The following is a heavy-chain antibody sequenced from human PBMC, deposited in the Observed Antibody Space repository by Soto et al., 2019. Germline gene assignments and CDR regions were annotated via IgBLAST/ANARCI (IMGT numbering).Heavy chain of an antibody. Sequence: LRLSCAASGFTFSKYSMNWVRQAPGKGLEWVGRIKSKTDGGTTDYAAPVKGRFTISRDDSKNTLYLQMNSLKTEDTAVYYCTTLSITIFGVVLMDVWGQGTTVTVSS. D-gene: IGHD3-3*01. V-gene: IGHV3-15*07. CDR1: GFTFSKYS. CDR2: IKSKTDGGTT. J-gene: IGHJ6*02. CDR3: TTLSITIFGVVLMDV.